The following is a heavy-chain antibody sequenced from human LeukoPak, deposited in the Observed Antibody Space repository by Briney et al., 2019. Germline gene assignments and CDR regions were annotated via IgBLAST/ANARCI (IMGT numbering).Heavy chain of an antibody. Sequence: MPSETLSLTCTVSGGSISSYSWSWIRQPPGKGLEWIGYIYYSGTANYNPSLTSRVTISEDTSKNQFSLKLSSVTAADTAVYYCARGRDCSTTSCFSGYFYFGMDVWGQGTTVTVSS. CDR3: ARGRDCSTTSCFSGYFYFGMDV. D-gene: IGHD2-2*01. CDR1: GGSISSYS. V-gene: IGHV4-59*01. J-gene: IGHJ6*02. CDR2: IYYSGTA.